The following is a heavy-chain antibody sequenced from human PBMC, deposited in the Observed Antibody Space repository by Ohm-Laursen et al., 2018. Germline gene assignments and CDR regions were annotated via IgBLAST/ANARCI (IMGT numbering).Heavy chain of an antibody. Sequence: PSQTLSLTCAVYGASFSDSYWSWIRQPPGKGLEWIGQINHSGSTNYNPSLQSRVTISLDTSKNQFSLKLSSVTAADTAVYYCARGDYGDLFDYWGQGTLVTVSS. J-gene: IGHJ4*02. CDR3: ARGDYGDLFDY. D-gene: IGHD4-17*01. CDR2: INHSGST. V-gene: IGHV4-34*09. CDR1: GASFSDSY.